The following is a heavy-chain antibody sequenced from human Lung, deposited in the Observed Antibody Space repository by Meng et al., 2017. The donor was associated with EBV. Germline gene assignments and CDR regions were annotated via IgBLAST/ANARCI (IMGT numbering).Heavy chain of an antibody. CDR1: GYTFTNYG. CDR3: ARVEVGITSGDY. Sequence: QGQLVQSGGEVKKPGASVKVPCKASGYTFTNYGITWVRHAPGQGLEWMGWINAYNGDTNYAQTLQGRVTMTTDTSTSTAYMELRSLRSDDTAVYYCARVEVGITSGDYWGQGTLVTVSS. J-gene: IGHJ4*02. V-gene: IGHV1-18*01. CDR2: INAYNGDT. D-gene: IGHD1-26*01.